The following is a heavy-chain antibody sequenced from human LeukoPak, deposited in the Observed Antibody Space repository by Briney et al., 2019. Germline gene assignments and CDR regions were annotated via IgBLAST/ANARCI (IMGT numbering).Heavy chain of an antibody. Sequence: SETLSLTCTVSGVSISSGSYYWSWIRQPAGKGLEWIGRIYTSGSTNYNPSLKSRVTISVDTSKNQFSLKLSSVTAADTAVYYCARVRDSYGYKWFDPWGQGILVTVSS. D-gene: IGHD5-18*01. V-gene: IGHV4-61*02. J-gene: IGHJ5*02. CDR2: IYTSGST. CDR3: ARVRDSYGYKWFDP. CDR1: GVSISSGSYY.